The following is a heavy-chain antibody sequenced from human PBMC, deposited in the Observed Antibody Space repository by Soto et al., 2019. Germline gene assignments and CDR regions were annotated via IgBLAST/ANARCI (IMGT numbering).Heavy chain of an antibody. CDR2: IRSKANSYAT. Sequence: LRLSCAASGFTFSGSAMHWVRQASGKGLEWVGRIRSKANSYATAYAVSVRGRFTISRDDSRNTAYLQMNSLKTEDTAVYYCARGVYDFWSGHPKGLDYWGQGTVVTVSS. J-gene: IGHJ4*02. CDR3: ARGVYDFWSGHPKGLDY. V-gene: IGHV3-73*01. D-gene: IGHD3-3*01. CDR1: GFTFSGSA.